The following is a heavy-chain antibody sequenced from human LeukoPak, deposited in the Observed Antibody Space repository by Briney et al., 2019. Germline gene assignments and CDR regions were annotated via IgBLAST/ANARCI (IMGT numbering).Heavy chain of an antibody. CDR1: GYTFTSYD. Sequence: ASVKVSCKASGYTFTSYDINWVRQATGQGLEWMGWMNPNSGNTGYAQKFQGRVTMTRNTSISTAYMELSSLRSEDTAVYYCARGNRKAGAFDYWGQGTLVTVSS. V-gene: IGHV1-8*01. CDR3: ARGNRKAGAFDY. CDR2: MNPNSGNT. J-gene: IGHJ4*02. D-gene: IGHD3-10*01.